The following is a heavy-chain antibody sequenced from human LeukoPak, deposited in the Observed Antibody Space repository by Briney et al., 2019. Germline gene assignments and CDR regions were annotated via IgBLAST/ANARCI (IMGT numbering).Heavy chain of an antibody. CDR3: ARGTVSGANYYYMDV. J-gene: IGHJ6*03. V-gene: IGHV1-18*01. Sequence: GSVKVSCKASAYTFTSYGISWVRQAPGQGLEWMGWISGSNGNTKSAQSLQGRVTMTTDTSTSTAYMELRSLRSDDTAVYYCARGTVSGANYYYMDVWGTGTTVTVSS. D-gene: IGHD1-26*01. CDR2: ISGSNGNT. CDR1: AYTFTSYG.